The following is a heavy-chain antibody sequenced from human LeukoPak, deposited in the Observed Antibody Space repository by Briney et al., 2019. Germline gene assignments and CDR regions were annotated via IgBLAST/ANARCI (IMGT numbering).Heavy chain of an antibody. V-gene: IGHV4-59*01. J-gene: IGHJ4*02. D-gene: IGHD1-26*01. CDR2: IYYSGRT. Sequence: SETLSLTCTVSGGSISSYYWSWIRHPPGKGLEWLGNIYYSGRTNYNPSLKSRVTISVDTSKNQFSLKMSSVTAADTAVYYCARTGGSYSSPFEYWGQGTLVTVSS. CDR3: ARTGGSYSSPFEY. CDR1: GGSISSYY.